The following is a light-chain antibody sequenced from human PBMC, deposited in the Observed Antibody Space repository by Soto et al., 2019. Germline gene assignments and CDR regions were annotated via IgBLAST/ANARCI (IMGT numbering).Light chain of an antibody. V-gene: IGLV2-11*01. CDR3: CSYAGSYTLYV. CDR2: DVS. Sequence: QYALTKPRAVSGTPGQSVTISCTGTSSDVGGYNYVSWYQQHPGKAPKLMIYDVSKRPSGVPDRFSGSKSGNTASLTISGLQAEDEADYYCCSYAGSYTLYVFGTGTKVTVL. J-gene: IGLJ1*01. CDR1: SSDVGGYNY.